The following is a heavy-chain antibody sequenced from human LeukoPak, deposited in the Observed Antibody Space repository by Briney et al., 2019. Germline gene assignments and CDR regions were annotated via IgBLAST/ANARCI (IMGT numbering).Heavy chain of an antibody. CDR3: ASSGSSIQFDP. J-gene: IGHJ5*02. D-gene: IGHD1-26*01. CDR2: IYYSGNT. V-gene: IGHV4-39*01. Sequence: SETLSLTCTVSGGSISSSTYYWGWIRQPPGKGLEWIGSIYYSGNTYYNPSLKSRVTISVDTSKNQFSLKLSSVTAADTAVYYCASSGSSIQFDPWGQGTLVTVSS. CDR1: GGSISSSTYY.